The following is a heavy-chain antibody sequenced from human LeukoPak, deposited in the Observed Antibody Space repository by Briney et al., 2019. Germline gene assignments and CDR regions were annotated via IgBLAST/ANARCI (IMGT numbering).Heavy chain of an antibody. J-gene: IGHJ3*01. V-gene: IGHV4-59*01. Sequence: SETLSLTCTVSGGSLSSYYWSWIRQPPGKGLEWIGYIYYSGNTYYNPSLKSRVTISVDTSENQFSLKLNSVTAADTAVYYCARNKPLDLFAFWGQGTMVTVSS. D-gene: IGHD1/OR15-1a*01. CDR3: ARNKPLDLFAF. CDR2: IYYSGNT. CDR1: GGSLSSYY.